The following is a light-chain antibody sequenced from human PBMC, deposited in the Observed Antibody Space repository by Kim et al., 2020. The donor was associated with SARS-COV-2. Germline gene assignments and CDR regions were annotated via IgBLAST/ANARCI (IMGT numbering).Light chain of an antibody. CDR3: QTWGTGMRV. V-gene: IGLV4-69*01. Sequence: QPVLTQSPSASASLGASVKLTCTLSSGHSSYAIAWHQQQPEKGPRYLMKLNSDGSHSKGDGIPDRFSGSSSGAERYLTISSLQSEDEADYYCQTWGTGMRVFGGGTQLTVV. J-gene: IGLJ3*02. CDR2: LNSDGSH. CDR1: SGHSSYA.